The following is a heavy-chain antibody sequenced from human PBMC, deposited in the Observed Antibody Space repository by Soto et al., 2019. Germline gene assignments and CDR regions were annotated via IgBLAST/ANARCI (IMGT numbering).Heavy chain of an antibody. Sequence: SETLSLTCTVSGGSISSYYWSWIRQPPGKGLEWIGYIYYSGSTNYNPSLKSRVTISVDTSKNQFSLKLSSVTAADTAVYYCARGTDLNCSGGSCYADYYYYMDVWGKGTTVTVSS. CDR1: GGSISSYY. J-gene: IGHJ6*03. V-gene: IGHV4-59*01. D-gene: IGHD2-15*01. CDR3: ARGTDLNCSGGSCYADYYYYMDV. CDR2: IYYSGST.